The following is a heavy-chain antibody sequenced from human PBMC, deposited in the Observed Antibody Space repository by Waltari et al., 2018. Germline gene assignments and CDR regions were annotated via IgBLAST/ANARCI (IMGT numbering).Heavy chain of an antibody. CDR1: GFTFSSYA. Sequence: EVQLLESGGGLVQPGGSLRLSCAASGFTFSSYAMSWVRQAPGQGLEWVSAISGSGGSTYYADSVKGRFTISRDNSKNTLYLQMNSLRAEDTAVYYCAKDIVVVPAAMGEYFDYWGQGTLVTVSS. CDR3: AKDIVVVPAAMGEYFDY. J-gene: IGHJ4*02. CDR2: ISGSGGST. D-gene: IGHD2-2*01. V-gene: IGHV3-23*01.